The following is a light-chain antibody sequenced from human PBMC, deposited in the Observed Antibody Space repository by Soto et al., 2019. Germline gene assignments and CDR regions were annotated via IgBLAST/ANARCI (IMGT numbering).Light chain of an antibody. J-gene: IGKJ1*01. V-gene: IGKV3-15*01. CDR1: QSISNN. CDR3: QQYNNWPRT. Sequence: DILMTQSPASLSVSLGERATITCRASQSISNNLAWYQQKPGQAPGLLIYGASTRATGVPARFSGSGSGTEFTLTISSLQSEDFAVYYCQQYNNWPRTFGQGTKVDIK. CDR2: GAS.